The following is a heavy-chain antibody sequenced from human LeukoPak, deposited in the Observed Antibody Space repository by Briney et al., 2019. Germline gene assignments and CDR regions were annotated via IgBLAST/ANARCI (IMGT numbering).Heavy chain of an antibody. J-gene: IGHJ4*02. CDR1: GFALKSYS. CDR2: ISSSSSYI. V-gene: IGHV3-21*01. D-gene: IGHD3-22*01. Sequence: GGSLRLSCAGSGFALKSYSLSWVRQAPGKGLEWVSSISSSSSYIYYADSVKGRFTISRDNAKNSLYLQMNSLRAEDTAVYYCARDRDRNYYDSSGYSYPFDYWGQGTLVTVSS. CDR3: ARDRDRNYYDSSGYSYPFDY.